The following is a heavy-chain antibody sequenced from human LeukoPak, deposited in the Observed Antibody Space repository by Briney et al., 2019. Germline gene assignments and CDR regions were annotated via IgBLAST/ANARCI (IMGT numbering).Heavy chain of an antibody. V-gene: IGHV4-34*01. CDR3: ASGQDYGDYTPFDY. CDR1: GGSFSGYY. Sequence: SETLSLTCAVYGGSFSGYYWSWIRQPPGKGLEWIGEINHSGSTNYNPSLKSRVTISADTSKNQFSLKLSSVTAADTAVYYCASGQDYGDYTPFDYWGQGTLVTVSS. J-gene: IGHJ4*02. CDR2: INHSGST. D-gene: IGHD4-17*01.